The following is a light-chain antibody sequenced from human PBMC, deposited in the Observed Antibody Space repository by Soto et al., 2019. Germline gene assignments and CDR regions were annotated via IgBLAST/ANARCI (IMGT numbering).Light chain of an antibody. CDR1: RSVGSN. CDR3: VQNDSWYS. CDR2: RTS. V-gene: IGKV3-15*01. Sequence: MVMTQSPATLSVSPGERATLSCRAGRSVGSNLAWYQQKPGQAPRLLIYRTSTRSTGIPDRFSGSGSGTEFTLTINSLQPEDSAVYYCVQNDSWYSFGQGTKLEIK. J-gene: IGKJ2*03.